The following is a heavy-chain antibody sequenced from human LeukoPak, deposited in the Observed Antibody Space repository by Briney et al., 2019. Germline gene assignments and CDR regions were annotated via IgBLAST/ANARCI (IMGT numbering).Heavy chain of an antibody. J-gene: IGHJ4*02. D-gene: IGHD6-13*01. Sequence: SETLSLTCTVSGGSISSSSYYWGWIRQPPGKLLEWIGSIHYSGSTYYNPSLKSRVTISVDTSNNQFSLKLSSVTASDTAMYYCARQFRIAAAGTYQRNFDYWGQGTLVTVSS. V-gene: IGHV4-39*01. CDR3: ARQFRIAAAGTYQRNFDY. CDR1: GGSISSSSYY. CDR2: IHYSGST.